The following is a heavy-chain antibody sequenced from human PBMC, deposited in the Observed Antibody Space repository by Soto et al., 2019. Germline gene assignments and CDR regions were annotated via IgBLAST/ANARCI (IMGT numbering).Heavy chain of an antibody. J-gene: IGHJ6*02. CDR3: AREVRDSSGYYGYYYYYGMDV. V-gene: IGHV3-53*01. D-gene: IGHD3-22*01. CDR2: IYSGGST. CDR1: GFTVSSNY. Sequence: GGSLRLSCAASGFTVSSNYMSWVRQAPGKGLEWVSVIYSGGSTYYADSVKGRFTISRDNSKNTLYLQMNSLRAEDTAVYYCAREVRDSSGYYGYYYYYGMDVWGQGTTVTVSS.